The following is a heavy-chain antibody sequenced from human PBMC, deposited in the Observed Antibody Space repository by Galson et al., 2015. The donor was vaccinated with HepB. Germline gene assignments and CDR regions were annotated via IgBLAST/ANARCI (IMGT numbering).Heavy chain of an antibody. CDR3: ARVADSDYGDHAHFDS. CDR2: ISSSTIHT. Sequence: SLRLSCAASGFTFSDYYMSWIRQAPGKGLEWLSYISSSTIHTNYADSVKGRFTISRDNVKNSMYLQMNSLRAEDTAVYYCARVADSDYGDHAHFDSWGLGTLVTSSS. V-gene: IGHV3-11*06. CDR1: GFTFSDYY. D-gene: IGHD4-17*01. J-gene: IGHJ4*02.